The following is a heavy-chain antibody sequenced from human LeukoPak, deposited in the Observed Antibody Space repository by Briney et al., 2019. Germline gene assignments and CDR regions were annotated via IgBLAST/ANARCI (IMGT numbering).Heavy chain of an antibody. CDR2: ISGSGGST. D-gene: IGHD2-2*01. CDR3: AKDLFAGYCSSTSCPVDY. Sequence: GGSLRLSCAASGFTFSSYAMSWVRQAPWKGLEWVSAISGSGGSTYYADSVKGRFTISRDNSKNTLYLQMNSLRAEDTAVYYCAKDLFAGYCSSTSCPVDYWGQGTLVTVSS. J-gene: IGHJ4*02. CDR1: GFTFSSYA. V-gene: IGHV3-23*01.